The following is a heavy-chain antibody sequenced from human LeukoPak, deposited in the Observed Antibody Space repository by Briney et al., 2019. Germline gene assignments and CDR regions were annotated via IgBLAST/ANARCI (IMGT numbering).Heavy chain of an antibody. CDR3: ARAYSSSPPADAFDI. V-gene: IGHV4-59*01. CDR2: IYYSGST. J-gene: IGHJ3*02. CDR1: GGSISSYY. D-gene: IGHD6-6*01. Sequence: PSETLSLTCTVSGGSISSYYWSWIRQPPGKGLEWIGYIYYSGSTNYNPSLKSRVAISVDTSKNQFSLKLSSVTAADTAVYCCARAYSSSPPADAFDIWGQGTMVTVSS.